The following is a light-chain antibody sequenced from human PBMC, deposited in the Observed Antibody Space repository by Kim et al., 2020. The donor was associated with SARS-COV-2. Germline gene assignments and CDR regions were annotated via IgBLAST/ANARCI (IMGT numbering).Light chain of an antibody. CDR1: SLRSYY. CDR3: NSRDSTGDKVV. V-gene: IGLV3-19*01. J-gene: IGLJ3*02. CDR2: GKN. Sequence: SSELTQDPAVSVALGQTVRITCQGDSLRSYYATWYQQKPGQAPILVIYGKNNRPSGIPDRFSGSASGDTASLTITGAQAEDEADYYCNSRDSTGDKVVF.